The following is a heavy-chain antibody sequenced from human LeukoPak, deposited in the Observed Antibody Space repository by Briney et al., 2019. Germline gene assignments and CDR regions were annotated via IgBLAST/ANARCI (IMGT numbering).Heavy chain of an antibody. CDR2: ISGSGVNT. CDR1: GFTFSSFW. CDR3: AKDRMSIQGHFDY. Sequence: GGSQRLSCVASGFTFSSFWMTWVRQAPGKGLEWVSSISGSGVNTFYADSVKGRFTISRDKSKNTLYLQMNSLRAEDTAVYYCAKDRMSIQGHFDYWGQGTLVTVSS. J-gene: IGHJ4*02. V-gene: IGHV3-23*01. D-gene: IGHD6-6*01.